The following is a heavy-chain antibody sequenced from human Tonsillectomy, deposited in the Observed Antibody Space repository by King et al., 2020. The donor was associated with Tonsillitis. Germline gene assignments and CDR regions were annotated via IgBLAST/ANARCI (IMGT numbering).Heavy chain of an antibody. J-gene: IGHJ5*02. Sequence: QLQESGPGLVKPSQTLSLTCTVSGGSISSGVYYWSWIRQAAGKGLEWIGRIYTSGSTNYNPSLKSRVTMSVDTSKNQFSLKLSSGTAADTAVYDCARDVDVGSGSGARCEEWCEPWGKGTLVTVSS. CDR2: IYTSGST. CDR1: GGSISSGVYY. D-gene: IGHD2-15*01. CDR3: ARDVDVGSGSGARCEEWCEP. V-gene: IGHV4-61*02.